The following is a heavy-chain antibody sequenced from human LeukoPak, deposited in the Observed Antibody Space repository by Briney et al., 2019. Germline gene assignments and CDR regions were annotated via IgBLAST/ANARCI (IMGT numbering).Heavy chain of an antibody. CDR1: GGSVSSSSYY. J-gene: IGHJ4*02. CDR2: IYYSGST. Sequence: NTSETLSLTCTVSGGSVSSSSYYWGWIRQPPGKGLEWVGSIYYSGSTYYNPSLKSRVTISVDTSKNQFSLKLSSVTAADTAVYYCARVGRQWLVRWYFDYWGQGTLVTVSS. V-gene: IGHV4-39*07. CDR3: ARVGRQWLVRWYFDY. D-gene: IGHD6-19*01.